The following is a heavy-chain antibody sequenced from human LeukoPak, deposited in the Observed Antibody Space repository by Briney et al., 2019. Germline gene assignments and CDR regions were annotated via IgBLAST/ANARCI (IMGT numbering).Heavy chain of an antibody. V-gene: IGHV4-61*02. D-gene: IGHD4-11*01. CDR3: ARDLEHYSNTKLYYYYYMDV. J-gene: IGHJ6*03. CDR1: GGSISSGSYY. Sequence: PSETLSLTCTVSGGSISSGSYYWSWIRQPAGKGLEWIGRIYTSGSTNYNPSLKSRVTISVDTSKNQFSLKLSSVTAADTAVYYRARDLEHYSNTKLYYYYYMDVWGKGTTVTVSS. CDR2: IYTSGST.